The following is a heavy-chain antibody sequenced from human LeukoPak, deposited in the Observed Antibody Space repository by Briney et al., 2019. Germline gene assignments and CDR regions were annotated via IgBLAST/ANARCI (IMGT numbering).Heavy chain of an antibody. CDR2: IYYSGST. J-gene: IGHJ4*02. CDR1: GGSVSSGSYY. D-gene: IGHD2-21*02. Sequence: PSETLSLTCTVSGGSVSSGSYYWGWIRPPPGKGLEWIGSIYYSGSTYYNPSLKSRVTISVDTSENQFSLKLRSVTAADTAVYYCARRRSGDYYLDYWGQGTLVTVSS. CDR3: ARRRSGDYYLDY. V-gene: IGHV4-39*01.